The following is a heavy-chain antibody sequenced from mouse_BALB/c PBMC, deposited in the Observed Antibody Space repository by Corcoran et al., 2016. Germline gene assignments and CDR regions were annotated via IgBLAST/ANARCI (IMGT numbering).Heavy chain of an antibody. J-gene: IGHJ1*01. V-gene: IGHV14-3*02. CDR1: GFNIKDTY. Sequence: EVQLQQSGAELVKPGASVKLSCTASGFNIKDTYMHWVKQRPEQGLEWIGRIDPANGNTKYDPKFQGKATITADTSANTAYLQLSSLTSEYTAGYYCARWDWYVDVWGAGTTVTVSS. CDR2: IDPANGNT. CDR3: ARWDWYVDV.